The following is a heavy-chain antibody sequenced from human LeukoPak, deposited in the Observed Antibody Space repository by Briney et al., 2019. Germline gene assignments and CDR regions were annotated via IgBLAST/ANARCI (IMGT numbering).Heavy chain of an antibody. J-gene: IGHJ4*02. CDR3: VSDILRNFDY. V-gene: IGHV3-53*01. CDR2: IYSGGST. CDR1: GFTVNNNH. D-gene: IGHD2-21*01. Sequence: PGGSLRLSCAASGFTVNNNHISWVRQAPGKGLEWVSIIYSGGSTKYADSVKGRFTISRDTSKNTLYLQMNSLSAEDSAVYYCVSDILRNFDYWGQGTLVTVSS.